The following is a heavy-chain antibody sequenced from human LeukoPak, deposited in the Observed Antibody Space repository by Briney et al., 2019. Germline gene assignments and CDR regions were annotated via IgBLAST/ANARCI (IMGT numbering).Heavy chain of an antibody. V-gene: IGHV1-2*02. J-gene: IGHJ3*02. Sequence: ASVKVSFKASGYTSTGYYMHWVRQAPGQGLEWMGWINPNSGGTNYAQKFQGRVTMTRDTSISTAYMELSRLRSDDTAVYYCAGGYRYYYDSSGWGAFDIWGQGTMVTVSS. CDR2: INPNSGGT. CDR1: GYTSTGYY. D-gene: IGHD3-22*01. CDR3: AGGYRYYYDSSGWGAFDI.